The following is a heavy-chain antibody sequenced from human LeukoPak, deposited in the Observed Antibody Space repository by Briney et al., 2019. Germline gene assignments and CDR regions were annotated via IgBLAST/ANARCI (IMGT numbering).Heavy chain of an antibody. D-gene: IGHD4-17*01. CDR1: GGSISSGGYY. J-gene: IGHJ3*02. CDR3: ARGTTVTTTMAFDI. V-gene: IGHV4-31*03. Sequence: SQTLSLTCTVSGGSISSGGYYWSWIRQHPGKGLEWIGYIYYSGSTYYNPSPKSRVTISVDTSKNQFSLKLSSVTAADTAVYYCARGTTVTTTMAFDIWGQGTMVTVSS. CDR2: IYYSGST.